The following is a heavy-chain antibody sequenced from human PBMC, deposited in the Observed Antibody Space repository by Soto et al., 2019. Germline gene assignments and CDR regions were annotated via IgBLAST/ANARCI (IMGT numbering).Heavy chain of an antibody. CDR1: GFTFSSYW. Sequence: PWGSLRLSCAASGFTFSSYWMHWGRQVPGKGLLWVSRIDEYGSTINYADSVKGRFTISRDNARNTLYLEMNSLRAEDTALYYCTRDIGGKGAYWGPGTLVTVSS. CDR2: IDEYGSTI. V-gene: IGHV3-74*01. D-gene: IGHD3-10*01. J-gene: IGHJ4*02. CDR3: TRDIGGKGAY.